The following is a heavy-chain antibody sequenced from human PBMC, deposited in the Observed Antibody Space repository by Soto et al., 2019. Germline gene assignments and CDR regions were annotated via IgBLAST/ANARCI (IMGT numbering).Heavy chain of an antibody. J-gene: IGHJ3*02. CDR2: IRGSDDKT. CDR3: AKDRVGNVPDAFDI. CDR1: GFISNNYV. V-gene: IGHV3-23*01. Sequence: EVQLLESGGGLVQPGGSLRLSCAASGFISNNYVMNWVRQAPGKGLEWVSSIRGSDDKTYYADSVKGRFAIPRDISKNTLALQMNSLRTEDTAVYYCAKDRVGNVPDAFDIWGQGTMVTVSS.